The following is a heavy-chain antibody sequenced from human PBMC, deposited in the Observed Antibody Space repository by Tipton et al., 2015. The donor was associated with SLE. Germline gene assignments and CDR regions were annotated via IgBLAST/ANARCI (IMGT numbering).Heavy chain of an antibody. D-gene: IGHD3-10*01. Sequence: RSLRLSCAVSGVTFSSHWMHWVRQAPGKGLEWVAVISYDGSNKYYADSVKGRFTISRDNAMNTLYLQMNSLRAEDTAVYYCVRVHYYGSGSRDYWGQGSLVTVSS. V-gene: IGHV3-30*03. CDR3: VRVHYYGSGSRDY. CDR2: ISYDGSNK. CDR1: GVTFSSHW. J-gene: IGHJ4*02.